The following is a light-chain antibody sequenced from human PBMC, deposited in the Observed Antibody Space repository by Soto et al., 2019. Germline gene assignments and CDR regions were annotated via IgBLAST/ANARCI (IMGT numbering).Light chain of an antibody. V-gene: IGKV1-8*01. J-gene: IGKJ1*01. Sequence: AIRMTQSPPSLSASTVDRVTITCRASQGISSYLAWYQQKPGKAPKLLIYAASTLQSGVPSRFSGSGSGTEFTLTISSLQPDDFATYYCQQYNSWTFGQGTKV. CDR2: AAS. CDR1: QGISSY. CDR3: QQYNSWT.